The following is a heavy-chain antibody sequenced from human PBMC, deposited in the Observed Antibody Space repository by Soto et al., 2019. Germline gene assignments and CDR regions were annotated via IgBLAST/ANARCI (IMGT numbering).Heavy chain of an antibody. V-gene: IGHV5-51*01. Sequence: GESLKISCKGSGYSFTSYWIGWVRQMPGKGLEWMEIIYPGDSDTRYSPSFQGRVTISADKSISTAYLQWSSLKASDTALYYCAGGGVRGVITRTRDYYGMDVWGQGTTVTVS. CDR3: AGGGVRGVITRTRDYYGMDV. CDR1: GYSFTSYW. D-gene: IGHD3-10*01. CDR2: IYPGDSDT. J-gene: IGHJ6*02.